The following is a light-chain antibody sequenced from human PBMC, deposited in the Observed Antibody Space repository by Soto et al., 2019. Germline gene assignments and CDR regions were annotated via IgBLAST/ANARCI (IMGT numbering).Light chain of an antibody. V-gene: IGKV1-5*03. CDR1: QSISSW. CDR2: KAS. J-gene: IGKJ5*01. CDR3: QQYNNDLIT. Sequence: DIQMTQFPSTLSASVGARVTITCRASQSISSWLAWYQQKPGKAPKVLIYKASILESGVPSRFSGSGSGTEFTLTISSLQPDDFASYYCQQYNNDLITFGQGTRLEIK.